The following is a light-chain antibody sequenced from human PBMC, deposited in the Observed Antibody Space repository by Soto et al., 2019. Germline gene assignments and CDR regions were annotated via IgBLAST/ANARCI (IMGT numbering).Light chain of an antibody. CDR3: SSFASSSTYV. CDR2: EVT. V-gene: IGLV2-14*01. Sequence: QSVLTQPASVSGSPGQSITISCTGTSSDVGGYNYVCWYQQYPGKAPKLLIYEVTNRPSGVSSRFSGSKSGNTASLTISGLQAEDEADYYCSSFASSSTYVFGTGTKVTAL. CDR1: SSDVGGYNY. J-gene: IGLJ1*01.